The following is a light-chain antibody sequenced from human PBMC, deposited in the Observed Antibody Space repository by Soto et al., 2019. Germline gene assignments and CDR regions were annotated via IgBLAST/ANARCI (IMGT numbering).Light chain of an antibody. CDR1: SSNIGSNY. CDR3: GAWDSSLSANWV. Sequence: QSVLTQPPSVSAAPGQKVTISCSGSSSNIGSNYVSWYQRLPGAAPKLLIYENNKRPSGIPDRFSGSKSGTSATLGITGLQTGDEADYYCGAWDSSLSANWVFGGGTKLIVL. V-gene: IGLV1-51*02. CDR2: ENN. J-gene: IGLJ3*02.